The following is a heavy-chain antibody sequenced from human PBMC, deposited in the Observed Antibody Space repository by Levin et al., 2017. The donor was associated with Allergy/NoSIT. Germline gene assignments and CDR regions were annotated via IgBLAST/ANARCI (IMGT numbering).Heavy chain of an antibody. D-gene: IGHD3-22*01. CDR1: GFTFSSYG. CDR2: ISYDGSNK. V-gene: IGHV3-30*18. CDR3: AKDLASSGYPDYYYYGMDV. Sequence: GESLKISCAASGFTFSSYGMHWVRQAPGKGLEWVAVISYDGSNKYYADSVKGRFTISRDNSKNTLYLQMNSLRAEDTAVYYCAKDLASSGYPDYYYYGMDVWGQGTTVTVSS. J-gene: IGHJ6*02.